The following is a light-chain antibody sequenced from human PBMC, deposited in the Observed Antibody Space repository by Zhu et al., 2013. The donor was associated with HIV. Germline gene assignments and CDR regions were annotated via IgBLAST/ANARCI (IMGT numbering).Light chain of an antibody. CDR3: SSFSNSISLSV. J-gene: IGLJ1*01. CDR1: SSNIGGNG. Sequence: QSVLTQPPSASGTPGQRVTISCSGSSSNIGGNGVNWYQQLPGTAPKLLIYRNNRRPSGVPDRFSGSKSGTSASLSIDELRSEDEADYYCSSFSNSISLSVFGTGTKVTVL. CDR2: RNN. V-gene: IGLV1-47*01.